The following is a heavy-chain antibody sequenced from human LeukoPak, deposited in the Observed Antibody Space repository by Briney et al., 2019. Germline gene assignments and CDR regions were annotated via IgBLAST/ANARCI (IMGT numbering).Heavy chain of an antibody. CDR3: ATDMVGATWGFDY. J-gene: IGHJ4*02. CDR2: IKQDGSEK. D-gene: IGHD1-26*01. CDR1: GFTFSSYW. Sequence: PGGSLRLSCAASGFTFSSYWMSWVRQAPGKGLEWVANIKQDGSEKYYVDSVKGRFTISRDNAKNSLYLQMNSLRAEDTAVYYCATDMVGATWGFDYWGQGTLVTVSS. V-gene: IGHV3-7*01.